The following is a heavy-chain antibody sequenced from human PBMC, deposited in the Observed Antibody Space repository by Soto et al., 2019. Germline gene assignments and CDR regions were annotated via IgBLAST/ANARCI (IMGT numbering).Heavy chain of an antibody. CDR3: ARLHYDSSGNRKFDY. Sequence: GESLKISCKGSGYSFTSYWIGWVRQMPGKGLEWMGIIYPGDSDTRYSPSFQGQVTISADKSISTAYLQWSSLKASDTAMYYCARLHYDSSGNRKFDYWGQGTPVTVSA. D-gene: IGHD3-22*01. CDR2: IYPGDSDT. V-gene: IGHV5-51*01. CDR1: GYSFTSYW. J-gene: IGHJ4*02.